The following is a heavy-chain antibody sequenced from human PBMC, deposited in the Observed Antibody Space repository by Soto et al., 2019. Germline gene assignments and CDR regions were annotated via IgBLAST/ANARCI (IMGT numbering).Heavy chain of an antibody. J-gene: IGHJ6*02. D-gene: IGHD3-3*01. CDR2: INPSGGST. CDR1: GYTFTSYY. Sequence: ASVKVSCKASGYTFTSYYMHWVRQAPGQGREWMGIINPSGGSTRYAQQFQGRVTMTRDTSTSTVYMAVSSLRSEDTAVYYCARDESISAVPLDFYYYYGMDVWGQGTTVTVSS. V-gene: IGHV1-46*01. CDR3: ARDESISAVPLDFYYYYGMDV.